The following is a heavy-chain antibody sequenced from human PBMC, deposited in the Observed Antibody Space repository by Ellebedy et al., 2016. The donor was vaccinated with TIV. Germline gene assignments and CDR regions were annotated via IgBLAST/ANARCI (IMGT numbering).Heavy chain of an antibody. J-gene: IGHJ6*03. CDR1: GFRFSSYG. Sequence: GESLKISXVASGFRFSSYGMHWVRQAPGKGLEWVAVISYDGSNKRYADSVKGRFTISRDRFKNTVYLQMNSLRVEDTAVYYCAKEVGSTVQLWGCMDVWGKGTTVTVSS. V-gene: IGHV3-30*18. CDR3: AKEVGSTVQLWGCMDV. D-gene: IGHD5-18*01. CDR2: ISYDGSNK.